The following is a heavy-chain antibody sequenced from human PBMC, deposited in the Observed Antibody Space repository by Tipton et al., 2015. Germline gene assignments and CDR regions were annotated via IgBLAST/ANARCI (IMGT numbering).Heavy chain of an antibody. CDR3: ARVNCISTSCDVGAWFGP. V-gene: IGHV4-61*01. Sequence: TLSLTCSVSGGSVTSGSYYWSWIRQPPGKGLEWIGYISYTDGAHYNPALKSRVTISVDTSKTQFSLKLSSVTAADTAVYYCARVNCISTSCDVGAWFGPWGQGTLVTVSS. CDR2: ISYTDGA. D-gene: IGHD2-2*01. J-gene: IGHJ5*02. CDR1: GGSVTSGSYY.